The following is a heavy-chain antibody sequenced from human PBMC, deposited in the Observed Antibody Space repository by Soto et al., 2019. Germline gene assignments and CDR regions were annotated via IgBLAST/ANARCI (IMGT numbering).Heavy chain of an antibody. CDR3: ATGLKDASNRPSFDS. CDR2: ILSLESHK. J-gene: IGHJ4*02. Sequence: GGSLRLSCSVSGFNFSDYYMNWIRQTPVKGLEWVSSILSLESHKYYAASVMGRFSISRDNAKKSLFLQMNNLRAEDTGIYFCATGLKDASNRPSFDSWGPGTPVTVS. V-gene: IGHV3-11*01. D-gene: IGHD3-16*01. CDR1: GFNFSDYY.